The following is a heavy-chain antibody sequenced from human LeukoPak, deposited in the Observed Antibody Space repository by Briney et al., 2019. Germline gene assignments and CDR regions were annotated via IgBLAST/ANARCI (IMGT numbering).Heavy chain of an antibody. D-gene: IGHD4-23*01. Sequence: PSETLSLTCTVSGGSISSYYWSWIRQPPGKGLEWIGYIYYSGSTNYNPSLKCRVTISVDTSKNQFSLKLSSVTAADTAVYYCARDSIHYGGRYWGQGTLVTVSS. V-gene: IGHV4-59*12. CDR3: ARDSIHYGGRY. J-gene: IGHJ4*02. CDR1: GGSISSYY. CDR2: IYYSGST.